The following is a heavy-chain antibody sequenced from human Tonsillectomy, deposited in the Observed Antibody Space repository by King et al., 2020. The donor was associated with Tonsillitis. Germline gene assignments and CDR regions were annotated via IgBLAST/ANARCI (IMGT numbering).Heavy chain of an antibody. V-gene: IGHV1-3*01. D-gene: IGHD5-12*01. CDR1: GYTFTSYA. J-gene: IGHJ6*02. Sequence: VQLVQSGAEVKKPGASVKVSCKASGYTFTSYAMHWVRQAPGQRLEWMGWINAGNDNTKYSQKFQGRVTITRDTSASTAYMELSSLRSEDTAVYYCARGLGYSGYVAPRSYYYGMDVWGQGTTVTVSS. CDR3: ARGLGYSGYVAPRSYYYGMDV. CDR2: INAGNDNT.